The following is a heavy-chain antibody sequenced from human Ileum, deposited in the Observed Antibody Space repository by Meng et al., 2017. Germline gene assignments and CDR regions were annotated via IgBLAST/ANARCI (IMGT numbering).Heavy chain of an antibody. J-gene: IGHJ1*01. CDR2: INHSGST. CDR1: GGSFSGYY. Sequence: SETLSLTCAVYGGSFSGYYWSWIRQPPGKGLEWIGEINHSGSTNYNPSLKSRFTISVDTSKNQFSLKLSSVTAADTAVYYCARGPSGGTAEYFQHWGQGTLVTVSS. D-gene: IGHD1-1*01. CDR3: ARGPSGGTAEYFQH. V-gene: IGHV4-34*01.